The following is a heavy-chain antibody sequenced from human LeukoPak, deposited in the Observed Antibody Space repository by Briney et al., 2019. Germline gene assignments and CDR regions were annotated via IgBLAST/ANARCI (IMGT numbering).Heavy chain of an antibody. V-gene: IGHV1-58*01. D-gene: IGHD6-13*01. J-gene: IGHJ3*02. Sequence: SVKVSCTASGFTFTNSAVQWVRQARGQRLEWIGWIVVGSGNTNYAQKFQERVTITRDMSTSTAYMELSSLRSEDTAVYYCAADPRYSSSWYGGDAFDIWGQGTMVTVSS. CDR1: GFTFTNSA. CDR2: IVVGSGNT. CDR3: AADPRYSSSWYGGDAFDI.